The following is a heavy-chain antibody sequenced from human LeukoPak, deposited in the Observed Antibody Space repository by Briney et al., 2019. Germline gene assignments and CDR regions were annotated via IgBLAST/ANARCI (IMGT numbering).Heavy chain of an antibody. J-gene: IGHJ6*02. Sequence: GGSLRLSCAASGFTFSDDYMSWIRQAPGKGLEWVSYISSSGSTIYYADSVKGRFTISRDNAKNSLYLQMNSLRAEDTAVYYCASKPSGTPYYYYGMDVWGQGTTVTVSS. V-gene: IGHV3-11*04. CDR3: ASKPSGTPYYYYGMDV. D-gene: IGHD1-7*01. CDR1: GFTFSDDY. CDR2: ISSSGSTI.